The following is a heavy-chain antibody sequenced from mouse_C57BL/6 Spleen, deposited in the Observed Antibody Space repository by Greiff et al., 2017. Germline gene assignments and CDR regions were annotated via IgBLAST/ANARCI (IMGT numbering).Heavy chain of an antibody. CDR1: GYTFTSYW. J-gene: IGHJ2*01. Sequence: QVQLQQPGAELVKPGASVKMSCKASGYTFTSYWITWVKQRPGQGLEWIGDIYPGSGSTNYNEKFKSKATLTVDTSSSTAYVQLSSLPSEDSAVYYCAIASAYFDYWGQGTTLTVSS. CDR2: IYPGSGST. V-gene: IGHV1-55*01. CDR3: AIASAYFDY.